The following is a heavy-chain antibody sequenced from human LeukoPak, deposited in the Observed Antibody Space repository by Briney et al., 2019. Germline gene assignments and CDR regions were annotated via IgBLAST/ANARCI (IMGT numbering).Heavy chain of an antibody. J-gene: IGHJ4*02. CDR2: MNPNSGST. D-gene: IGHD5-12*01. CDR1: GYTFTSYD. V-gene: IGHV1-8*03. Sequence: ASVKVSCKASGYTFTSYDINWVRQATGQGLEWMGWMNPNSGSTGYAQKFQGRVTITRTPSISTAYMELSGLRSEATAVYYCARGRSTGYPYYFEYWGQGTLVTVSS. CDR3: ARGRSTGYPYYFEY.